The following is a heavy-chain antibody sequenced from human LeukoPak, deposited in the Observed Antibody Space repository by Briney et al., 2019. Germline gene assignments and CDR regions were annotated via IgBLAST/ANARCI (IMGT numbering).Heavy chain of an antibody. CDR2: ISYDGSNK. CDR1: GFTFSSYG. J-gene: IGHJ4*02. V-gene: IGHV3-30*03. Sequence: GGSLRLSCAASGFTFSSYGMHWVRQAPGKWLEWVAVISYDGSNKYYADSVKGRFTISRDNSKNTLYLQMNSLRAEDTAVYYCARSGGAFGGVISYWGQGTLVTVSS. D-gene: IGHD3-16*01. CDR3: ARSGGAFGGVISY.